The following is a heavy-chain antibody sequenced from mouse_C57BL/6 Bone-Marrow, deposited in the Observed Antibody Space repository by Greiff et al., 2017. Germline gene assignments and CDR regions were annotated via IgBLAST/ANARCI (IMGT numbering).Heavy chain of an antibody. CDR3: AQISYYYGRSYWYFDV. J-gene: IGHJ1*03. V-gene: IGHV1-55*01. Sequence: QVQLQQPGAELVKPGASVKMSCKASGYTFTSYWITWVKQRPGHGLEWIGDIYPGSGSTNYHEKFKGKATLTVDTSSSTAYMQLCRLTSEDSAFYYFAQISYYYGRSYWYFDVWGTGTTVTVSA. CDR2: IYPGSGST. CDR1: GYTFTSYW. D-gene: IGHD1-1*01.